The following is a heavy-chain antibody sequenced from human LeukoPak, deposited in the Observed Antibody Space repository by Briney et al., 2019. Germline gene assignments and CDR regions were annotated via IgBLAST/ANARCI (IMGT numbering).Heavy chain of an antibody. CDR3: ARDAGYTPTFDY. D-gene: IGHD6-13*01. V-gene: IGHV4-30-4*01. J-gene: IGHJ4*02. CDR1: GGSISSGDYY. Sequence: SETLSLTCTVSGGSISSGDYYWSWIRQPPGKGLELIGYIYYSGSTYYNPSLKSRVTISVDTSKNQFSLKLSSVTAADTAVYYCARDAGYTPTFDYWGQGTLVTVSS. CDR2: IYYSGST.